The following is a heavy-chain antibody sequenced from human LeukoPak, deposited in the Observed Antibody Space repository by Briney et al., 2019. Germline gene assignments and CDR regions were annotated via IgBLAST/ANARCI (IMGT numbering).Heavy chain of an antibody. CDR1: GGSISSYY. J-gene: IGHJ4*02. V-gene: IGHV4-34*01. CDR3: AISYDSSGYCSR. D-gene: IGHD3-22*01. CDR2: INHSGST. Sequence: SETLSLTCTVSGGSISSYYWSWIRQPPGKGLEWIGEINHSGSTNYNPSLKSRVTISVDTSKNQFSLKLSSVTAADTAVYYCAISYDSSGYCSRWGQGTLVTVSS.